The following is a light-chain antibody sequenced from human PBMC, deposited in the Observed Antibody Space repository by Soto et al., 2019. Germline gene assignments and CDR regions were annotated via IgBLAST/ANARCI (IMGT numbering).Light chain of an antibody. V-gene: IGKV3-20*01. CDR1: QNVARNY. J-gene: IGKJ4*01. CDR3: QQYARSPLA. CDR2: DAS. Sequence: EIVLTQSPGTLSLSPGERATLSCRASQNVARNYLAWYQRRPGQAPRLLIYDASTRATGIPDRFSGSGSGTDFTLTISRLEPEDFAVYFCQQYARSPLAFGGGTKVDI.